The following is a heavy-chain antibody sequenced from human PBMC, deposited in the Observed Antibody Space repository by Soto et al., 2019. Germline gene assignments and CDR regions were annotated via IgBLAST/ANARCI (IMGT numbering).Heavy chain of an antibody. Sequence: EVQLVESGGGLVQPGGSLRLSCAGSGFTFSGYWMHWVRQAPGKGPVWVSRLNPNGTFTTNADSVKGRFTISRDNAKNTVYLQMSSLRADDTAVYYCARGGSSTTYVGLFYNWVQGPLVTVSS. D-gene: IGHD2-2*01. CDR1: GFTFSGYW. CDR3: ARGGSSTTYVGLFYN. V-gene: IGHV3-74*01. J-gene: IGHJ4*02. CDR2: LNPNGTFT.